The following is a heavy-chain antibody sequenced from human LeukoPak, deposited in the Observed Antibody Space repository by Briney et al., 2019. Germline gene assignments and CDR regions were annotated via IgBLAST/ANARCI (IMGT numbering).Heavy chain of an antibody. D-gene: IGHD3-16*01. V-gene: IGHV3-30*18. CDR1: GFTFRTFG. CDR3: AKDNTYDWDYIDH. CDR2: ISYDGSSE. J-gene: IGHJ4*02. Sequence: GRSLRLSCEASGFTFRTFGMHWVRQAPGKGLEWVATISYDGSSEYYADSTKGRFTISRDNSKTTLYLQMNSLRVADTAVYYCAKDNTYDWDYIDHWGRGILVTVPS.